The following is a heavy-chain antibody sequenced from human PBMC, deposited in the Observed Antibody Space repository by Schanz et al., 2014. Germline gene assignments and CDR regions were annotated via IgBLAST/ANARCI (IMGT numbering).Heavy chain of an antibody. Sequence: QVQLVQSGAEVKKPGASVKVSCKASGYTFTSYGINWVRQAPGQGLEWMGIINLSGGSTNNAQKFQGRVTITRDTLASTAYMEVSSLRSEDTAVYYCARSGSSNWYCFDYWGQGTLXTVSS. J-gene: IGHJ4*02. D-gene: IGHD6-13*01. V-gene: IGHV1-46*01. CDR2: INLSGGST. CDR1: GYTFTSYG. CDR3: ARSGSSNWYCFDY.